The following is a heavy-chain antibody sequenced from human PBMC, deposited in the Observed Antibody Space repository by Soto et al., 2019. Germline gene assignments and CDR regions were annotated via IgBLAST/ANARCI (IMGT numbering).Heavy chain of an antibody. D-gene: IGHD3-3*01. CDR1: GGSITSSY. J-gene: IGHJ6*02. CDR3: ARGEDAFFCYGLDV. CDR2: IYDTGISGYTPST. V-gene: IGHV4-59*01. Sequence: SETLSLTCTVSGGSITSSYWSWIRRPPGKGLEWIAYIYDTGISGYTPSTSYNPSLKSRVTMSVDTSKSQFSLKLTSVTAADTAVYYCARGEDAFFCYGLDVWGQGITVTVSS.